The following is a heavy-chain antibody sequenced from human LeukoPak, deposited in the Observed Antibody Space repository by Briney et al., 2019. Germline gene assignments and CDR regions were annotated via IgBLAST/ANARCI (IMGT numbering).Heavy chain of an antibody. Sequence: SETLSLTCAVFGGTISSGGYSWSWIRQPPGKGLEWIGYIYYSGSTYYNPSLKSRVTISVDTSKNQFSLKLSSVTAADTAVYYCARAAPNYYYGMDVWGQGTTVTVSS. CDR3: ARAAPNYYYGMDV. CDR1: GGTISSGGYS. CDR2: IYYSGST. J-gene: IGHJ6*02. V-gene: IGHV4-31*11.